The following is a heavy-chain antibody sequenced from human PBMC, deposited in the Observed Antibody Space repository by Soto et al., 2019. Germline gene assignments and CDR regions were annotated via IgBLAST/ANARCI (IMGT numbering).Heavy chain of an antibody. V-gene: IGHV1-69*06. Sequence: ASVQVCCQASGGSFTSHAINCVRQPPGQGLEWMGGILPAFDATTSVQKVEGRVTMTSDKSSSKAYWERTYLTSEDTALYYCTRGWSPGTWHHLMYWRQGTLVTVSS. CDR3: TRGWSPGTWHHLMY. CDR1: GGSFTSHA. J-gene: IGHJ4*02. CDR2: ILPAFDAT. D-gene: IGHD2-15*01.